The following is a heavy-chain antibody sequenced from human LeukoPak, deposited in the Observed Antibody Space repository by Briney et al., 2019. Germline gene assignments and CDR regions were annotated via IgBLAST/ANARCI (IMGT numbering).Heavy chain of an antibody. Sequence: GGSLRLSCAASGFTFRTSAMSWARQVPGKGLEWISAISGRDTGTYHADSVKGRFTISRDDSKNTLYLQMNSLRAEDTAVYYCAKAQAAPSCSGVRCYPFDYWGQGTLVTVSS. D-gene: IGHD2-15*01. CDR1: GFTFRTSA. J-gene: IGHJ4*02. CDR2: ISGRDTGT. V-gene: IGHV3-23*01. CDR3: AKAQAAPSCSGVRCYPFDY.